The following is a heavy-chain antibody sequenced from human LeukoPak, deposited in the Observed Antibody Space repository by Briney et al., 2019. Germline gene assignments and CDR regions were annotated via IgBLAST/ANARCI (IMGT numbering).Heavy chain of an antibody. Sequence: GGSLRLSCAASGFTFSSYWMSWVRQAPGKGLEWVANIKQDGSEKYYVDSVKGRFTISRDNAKNSLYLQMNSLRAEDTAVYYCARDLYYYDSSDLIWGQGTLVTVSS. D-gene: IGHD3-22*01. J-gene: IGHJ4*02. CDR3: ARDLYYYDSSDLI. CDR2: IKQDGSEK. CDR1: GFTFSSYW. V-gene: IGHV3-7*01.